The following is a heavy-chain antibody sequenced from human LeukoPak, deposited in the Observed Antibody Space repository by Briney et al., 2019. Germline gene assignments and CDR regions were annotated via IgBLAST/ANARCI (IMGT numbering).Heavy chain of an antibody. CDR1: GYTFTSYG. V-gene: IGHV1-18*01. CDR3: ARAETSYYYYGMDV. CDR2: ISAYNGNT. J-gene: IGHJ6*01. Sequence: GASVKVSCKASGYTFTSYGISWVRQAPGQGLEWMGWISAYNGNTNYAQKLQGRVTMTTDTSTSTAYMELSSLRSDDPAVYYCARAETSYYYYGMDVWGQGTTVTVSS.